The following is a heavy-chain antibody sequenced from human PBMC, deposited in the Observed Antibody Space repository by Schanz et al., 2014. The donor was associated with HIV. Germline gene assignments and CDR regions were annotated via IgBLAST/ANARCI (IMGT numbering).Heavy chain of an antibody. CDR2: INWNGDTT. CDR1: GFTFNNYA. Sequence: EVQLLEFGGGSVRPGESLRLSCLASGFTFNNYAMSWVRQAPGKGLEWVAVINWNGDTTYYADSVKGRFTISRDNAKKSLYLQMNSLRAEDTAVYYCARGGLRWHPEWLDYWGQGTLVTVSS. CDR3: ARGGLRWHPEWLDY. V-gene: IGHV3-23*01. D-gene: IGHD4-17*01. J-gene: IGHJ4*02.